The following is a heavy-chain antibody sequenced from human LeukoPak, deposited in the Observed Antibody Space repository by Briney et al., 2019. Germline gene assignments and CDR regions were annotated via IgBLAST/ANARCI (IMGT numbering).Heavy chain of an antibody. V-gene: IGHV3-11*04. Sequence: GGSLRLSCAASGFTFSSYAMSWIRQAPGKGLEWVSYISSSGSTIYYADSVKGRFTISRDNAKNSLYLQMNSLRAEDTAVYYCAGSIPSIAGYYFDYWGQGTLVTVSS. CDR2: ISSSGSTI. CDR1: GFTFSSYA. CDR3: AGSIPSIAGYYFDY. J-gene: IGHJ4*02. D-gene: IGHD6-6*01.